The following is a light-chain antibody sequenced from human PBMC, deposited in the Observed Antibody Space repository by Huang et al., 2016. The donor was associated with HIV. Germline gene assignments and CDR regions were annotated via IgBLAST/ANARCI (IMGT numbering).Light chain of an antibody. CDR2: AAS. J-gene: IGKJ5*01. CDR3: QQYNNWPPIT. Sequence: EIVMTQSPATLSVSPGERATLSCRASLIVSSNSARYQQKPGQAPRLLIYAASARATGIPARFSGSGSGTEFTLTISSLQSEDFVVYYCQQYNNWPPITFGQGTRLEIK. V-gene: IGKV3-15*01. CDR1: LIVSSN.